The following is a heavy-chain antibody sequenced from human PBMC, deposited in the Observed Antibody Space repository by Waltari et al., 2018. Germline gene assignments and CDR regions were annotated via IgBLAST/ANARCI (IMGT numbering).Heavy chain of an antibody. CDR1: GDFPSDDH. Sequence: QVQLQESGPGLVKPSETLSLTCTVSGDFPSDDHWTWIRQAPGKGLEWIAYLRNTGRTECTPARESRGKVSAVTSKKQFSLSLTSVTAADTAVYYCARLPTKYYDSLGWGFFDQWGQGILVTVSS. V-gene: IGHV4-59*08. CDR3: ARLPTKYYDSLGWGFFDQ. D-gene: IGHD3-22*01. CDR2: LRNTGRT. J-gene: IGHJ4*02.